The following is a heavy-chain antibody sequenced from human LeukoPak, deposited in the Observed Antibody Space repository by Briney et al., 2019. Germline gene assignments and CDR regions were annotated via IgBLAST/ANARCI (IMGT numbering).Heavy chain of an antibody. CDR3: ARRNYGGNLDY. CDR2: IYYIGST. V-gene: IGHV4-31*03. D-gene: IGHD4-23*01. Sequence: PSETLSLTCTVSGGSISSGGYYWSWIRQHPGKGLEWIGYIYYIGSTYYNPSLKRRVTISVDTSKTQFSLKLSSVTAADTAVYYCARRNYGGNLDYWGQGTLVTVSS. CDR1: GGSISSGGYY. J-gene: IGHJ4*02.